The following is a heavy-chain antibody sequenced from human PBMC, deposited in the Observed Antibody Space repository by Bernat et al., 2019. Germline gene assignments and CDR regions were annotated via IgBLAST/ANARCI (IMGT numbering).Heavy chain of an antibody. CDR1: GFTFSSYS. CDR2: ISSSSYI. J-gene: IGHJ4*02. V-gene: IGHV3-21*01. CDR3: ARDATGYYDSSVY. Sequence: EVQLVESGGGLVKPGGSLRLSCAASGFTFSSYSMNWVRQAPGKGLEWVSSISSSSYIYYADSVKGRFTISRDNAKNSLYLQMNSLRAEDTAVYYCARDATGYYDSSVYWGQGTLVTVSS. D-gene: IGHD3-22*01.